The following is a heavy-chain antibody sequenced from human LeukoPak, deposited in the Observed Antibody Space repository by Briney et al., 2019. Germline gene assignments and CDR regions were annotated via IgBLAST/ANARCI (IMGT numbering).Heavy chain of an antibody. D-gene: IGHD3-16*01. CDR2: IYSGGNT. CDR1: GFTVSSNY. CDR3: ARDYRPWGFDY. J-gene: IGHJ4*02. V-gene: IGHV3-66*02. Sequence: GSLRLSCADSGFTVSSNYMSWVRQAPGKGLEWVSDIYSGGNTYYADSVKGRFTISRDNSKNTVYLQMNSLRVDDTAVYYCARDYRPWGFDYWGQGTLVSVSS.